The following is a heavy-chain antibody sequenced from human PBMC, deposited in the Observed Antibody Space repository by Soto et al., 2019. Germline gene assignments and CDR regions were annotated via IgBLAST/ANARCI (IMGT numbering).Heavy chain of an antibody. V-gene: IGHV3-21*01. CDR1: EFSFTTFS. CDR3: ARDLSGAGDYGDR. Sequence: ESLRLSCVASEFSFTTFSMNWVRQAPGKGMEWVSCISSSSDYIGYADSVKGRFTISRDNSKKSLYLEMNSLRVEDTAVYYCARDLSGAGDYGDRWGQ. J-gene: IGHJ5*02. CDR2: ISSSSDYI. D-gene: IGHD4-17*01.